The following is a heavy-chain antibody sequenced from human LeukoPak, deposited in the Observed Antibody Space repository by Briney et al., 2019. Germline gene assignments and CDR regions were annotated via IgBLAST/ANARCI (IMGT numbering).Heavy chain of an antibody. CDR1: GFTFSSYG. Sequence: GGSLRLSCAASGFTFSSYGMHWVRQAPGKGLEWVAVISYDGSNKYYADSVKGRFTISRDNSKNTLYLQMNSLRAEDTAVYYCAKDLAGGVGATTFDYWGQGTLVTVSS. CDR2: ISYDGSNK. CDR3: AKDLAGGVGATTFDY. J-gene: IGHJ4*02. D-gene: IGHD1-26*01. V-gene: IGHV3-30*18.